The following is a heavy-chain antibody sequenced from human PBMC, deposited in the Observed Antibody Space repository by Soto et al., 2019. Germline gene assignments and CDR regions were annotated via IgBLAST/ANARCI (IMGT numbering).Heavy chain of an antibody. CDR3: ARIIYCSNGVCSPLYGMDV. V-gene: IGHV4-39*01. CDR1: GGSISSTTYS. D-gene: IGHD2-8*01. CDR2: MYYSGTT. Sequence: PSETLSLTCTVSGGSISSTTYSWGWIRQPPGKGLEWIGSMYYSGTTYSNPSLQSRVTISVDTSNNQFSLKLTSVTAADTSVYYCARIIYCSNGVCSPLYGMDVWGQGTTVTVSS. J-gene: IGHJ6*02.